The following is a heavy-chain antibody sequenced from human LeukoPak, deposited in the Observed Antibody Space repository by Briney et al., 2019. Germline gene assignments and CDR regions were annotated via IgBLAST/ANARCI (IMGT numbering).Heavy chain of an antibody. J-gene: IGHJ4*02. CDR2: INWNGGST. CDR3: ARTRYSGSYGGVDY. D-gene: IGHD1-26*01. V-gene: IGHV3-20*01. CDR1: GFTFDAYG. Sequence: GGSLRLSCAASGFTFDAYGMTWVRQAPGKGLEWVSNINWNGGSTGYADSVKGRFTISRDNAKNSLYLQMNSLRAEDTALYHCARTRYSGSYGGVDYWGPGTLITVSS.